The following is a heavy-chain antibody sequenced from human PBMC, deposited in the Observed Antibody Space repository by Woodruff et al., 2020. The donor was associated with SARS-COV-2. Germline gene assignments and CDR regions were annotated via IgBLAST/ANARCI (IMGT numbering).Heavy chain of an antibody. V-gene: IGHV1-24*01. CDR2: EDGET. CDR3: ATDGY. Sequence: EDGETIYAQKFQGRVTMTEDTSTDTAYMELSSLRSEDTAVYYCATDGYWGQGTLVTVSS. J-gene: IGHJ4*02.